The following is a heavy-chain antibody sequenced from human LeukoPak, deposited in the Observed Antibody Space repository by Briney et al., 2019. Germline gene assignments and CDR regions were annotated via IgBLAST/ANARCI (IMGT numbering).Heavy chain of an antibody. J-gene: IGHJ4*02. D-gene: IGHD6-19*01. V-gene: IGHV3-30*03. Sequence: PGGSLRLSCAASGFTFSSYGMHWVRQAPGKGLEWVAVISYDGSNKYYADSVKGRFTISRDNSKNMLYLQMNSLRAEDTAVYYCASGWVGLFDYWGQGTLVTVSS. CDR3: ASGWVGLFDY. CDR1: GFTFSSYG. CDR2: ISYDGSNK.